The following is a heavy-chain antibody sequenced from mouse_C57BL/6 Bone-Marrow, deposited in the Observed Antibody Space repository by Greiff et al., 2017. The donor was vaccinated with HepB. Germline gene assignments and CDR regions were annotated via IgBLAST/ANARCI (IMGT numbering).Heavy chain of an antibody. CDR1: GFRFNTYA. CDR2: IRSKSNNYAT. D-gene: IGHD4-1*01. J-gene: IGHJ3*01. V-gene: IGHV10-1*01. Sequence: GGGLVQPKGSLKLSCAASGFRFNTYAMNWVRQAPGKGLEWVARIRSKSNNYATYYADSVKDRFTISRDDSESMLYLQMNNLKTEDTAMYYCVTGTAAYWGQGTLVTVSA. CDR3: VTGTAAY.